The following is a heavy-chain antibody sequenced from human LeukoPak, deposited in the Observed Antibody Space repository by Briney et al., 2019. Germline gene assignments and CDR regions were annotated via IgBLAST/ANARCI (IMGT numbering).Heavy chain of an antibody. V-gene: IGHV4-34*01. D-gene: IGHD2-15*01. CDR3: ARGYCSGGSCRGGAFDI. CDR1: GGSFSGYY. J-gene: IGHJ3*02. Sequence: PSETLSLTCAVYGGSFSGYYWSWIRQPPGKGLEWIGEINHSGSTNYNPSLKSRVTISVDRSKNQFSLKLSSVTAADTAVYYCARGYCSGGSCRGGAFDIWGQGTMVTVSS. CDR2: INHSGST.